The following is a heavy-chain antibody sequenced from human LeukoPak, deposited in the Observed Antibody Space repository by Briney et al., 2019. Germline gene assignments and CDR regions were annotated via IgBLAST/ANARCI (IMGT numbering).Heavy chain of an antibody. Sequence: GGSLRLSCAASGFTFSSYWMHWVRQAPGKGLVWVSRINSDGSSTSYADSVKGRFTISRDNAKNTLCLQMNSLRAEDTAVYYCARGALNYYDSSGYYYDDYYYGMDVWGQGTTVTVSS. V-gene: IGHV3-74*01. CDR3: ARGALNYYDSSGYYYDDYYYGMDV. J-gene: IGHJ6*02. CDR1: GFTFSSYW. CDR2: INSDGSST. D-gene: IGHD3-22*01.